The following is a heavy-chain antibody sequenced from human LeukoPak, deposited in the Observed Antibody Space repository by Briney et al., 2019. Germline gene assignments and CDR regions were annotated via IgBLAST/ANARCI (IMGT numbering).Heavy chain of an antibody. CDR2: IKSKTDGGTT. CDR3: ARERCSSTCCRPPRPRNGMDV. CDR1: GFTFSNAW. Sequence: GGSLRLSCAASGFTFSNAWMNWVRQAPGKGLEWVGRIKSKTDGGTTDYAAPVKGRFTISRDDSKNTLYLQMNSLKTEDTAVYYRARERCSSTCCRPPRPRNGMDVWGQGTTVTVSS. J-gene: IGHJ6*02. V-gene: IGHV3-15*07. D-gene: IGHD2-2*01.